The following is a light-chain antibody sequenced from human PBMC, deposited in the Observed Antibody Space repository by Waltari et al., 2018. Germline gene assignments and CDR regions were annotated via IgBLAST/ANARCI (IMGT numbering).Light chain of an antibody. CDR1: QSVLYSSSNKSY. V-gene: IGKV4-1*01. CDR3: HQYYSTPWT. J-gene: IGKJ1*01. CDR2: WAS. Sequence: DIVMTQSPDSLAVSLCERSTINCKFSQSVLYSSSNKSYLTWYQKKPGQPPKLFIYWASTRESGVPDRFSSSGSGTDFTLTISSLQAEDVAVYYCHQYYSTPWTFGQGTKVEIK.